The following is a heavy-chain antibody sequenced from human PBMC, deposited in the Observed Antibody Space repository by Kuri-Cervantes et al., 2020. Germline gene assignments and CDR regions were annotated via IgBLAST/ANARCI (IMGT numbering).Heavy chain of an antibody. Sequence: GGSLRLSCAASGFTFSSYSMNWVRQAPGKGLEWVAVISYDGSNKYYADSVKGRFTISRDNSKNTLYLQMNSLRAEDTAVYYCARGEYKPVSGLVSSFGYWGQGTLVTVSS. CDR1: GFTFSSYS. J-gene: IGHJ4*02. V-gene: IGHV3-30*03. CDR2: ISYDGSNK. D-gene: IGHD2-2*01. CDR3: ARGEYKPVSGLVSSFGY.